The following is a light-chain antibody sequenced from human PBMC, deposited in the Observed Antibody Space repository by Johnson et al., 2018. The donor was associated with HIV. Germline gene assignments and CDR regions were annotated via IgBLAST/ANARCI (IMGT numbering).Light chain of an antibody. J-gene: IGLJ1*01. CDR2: QNN. CDR3: ATWDTSLSAGGV. CDR1: SSTFGNSY. V-gene: IGLV1-51*02. Sequence: QSVLTQPPSVSAAPGQRVTISCSGTSSTFGNSYISWYQLLPGSPPKLLIFQNNERPSGIPDRFSGSKSGTSATLDITGLQTGDEADYYCATWDTSLSAGGVFGTGTKVTVL.